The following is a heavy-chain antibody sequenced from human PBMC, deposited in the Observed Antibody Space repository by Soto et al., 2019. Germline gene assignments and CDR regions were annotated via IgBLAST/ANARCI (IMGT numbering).Heavy chain of an antibody. J-gene: IGHJ6*02. CDR3: TTGPYYDSSTYYYYGMDV. CDR1: GFTFSNAW. CDR2: IKSKTDGGTT. D-gene: IGHD3-22*01. V-gene: IGHV3-15*07. Sequence: GGSLRLSCAASGFTFSNAWMNWVRQAPGKGLEWVGRIKSKTDGGTTDYAAPVKGRFTISRDDSKNTLYLQMNSLKTEDTAVYYCTTGPYYDSSTYYYYGMDVWGQGTTVTVSS.